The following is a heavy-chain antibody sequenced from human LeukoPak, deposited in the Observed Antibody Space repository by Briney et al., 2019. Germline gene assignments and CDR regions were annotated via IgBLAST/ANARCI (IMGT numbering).Heavy chain of an antibody. Sequence: GGSLRLSCAASGFTFSSYAMHWVRQAPGKGLEWVAVIWYDGSNKYYADSVKGRFTISRDNSKNTLYLQMNSLRVEDTAVYYCARDQVVPNSWGQGTLVTVSS. CDR1: GFTFSSYA. D-gene: IGHD2-15*01. J-gene: IGHJ5*02. CDR3: ARDQVVPNS. CDR2: IWYDGSNK. V-gene: IGHV3-33*08.